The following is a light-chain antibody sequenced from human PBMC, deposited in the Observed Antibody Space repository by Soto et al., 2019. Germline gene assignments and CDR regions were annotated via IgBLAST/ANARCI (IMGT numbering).Light chain of an antibody. V-gene: IGLV1-47*01. CDR2: RNN. J-gene: IGLJ1*01. CDR3: AAWDDSLSGHYV. CDR1: TSNIGTNY. Sequence: QSVLTQPPSASETPGQRVTISCSGSTSNIGTNYVYWYQQLPGTAPKLLIYRNNQRPSGVPDRFSGSKSGTSASLAISGLRSEDEADYYCAAWDDSLSGHYVFGTGTKVTVL.